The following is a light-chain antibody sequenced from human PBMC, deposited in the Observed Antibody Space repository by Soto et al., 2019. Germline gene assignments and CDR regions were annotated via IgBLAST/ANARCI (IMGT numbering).Light chain of an antibody. CDR1: SSDVGGYNL. V-gene: IGLV2-23*01. J-gene: IGLJ1*01. CDR3: CSNAGTSSYV. Sequence: QSVLTQPASVSGSPGQSITISCTGTSSDVGGYNLVSWYQQYPGKAPKLMIYEGSKRPSGVSNRFSGSKSGNAASLAITGLQAEDEADYYCCSNAGTSSYVFGTGTKVTVL. CDR2: EGS.